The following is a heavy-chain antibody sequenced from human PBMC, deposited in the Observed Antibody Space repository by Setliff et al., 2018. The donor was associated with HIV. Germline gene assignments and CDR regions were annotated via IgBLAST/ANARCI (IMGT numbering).Heavy chain of an antibody. Sequence: GGSLRLSCVASGFTFSTFAMNWVRQAPGKGLEWVSVISFDGTKTSYADSVKDRFTISGDNSKNTLYLQLNSLRPDDTGVYYCARDWLPFDYWGQGTLVTVSS. J-gene: IGHJ4*02. CDR2: ISFDGTKT. CDR1: GFTFSTFA. CDR3: ARDWLPFDY. D-gene: IGHD5-12*01. V-gene: IGHV3-30*01.